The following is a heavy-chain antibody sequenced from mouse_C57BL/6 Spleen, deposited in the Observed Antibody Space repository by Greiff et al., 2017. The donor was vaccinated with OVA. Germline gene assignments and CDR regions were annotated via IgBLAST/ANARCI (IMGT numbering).Heavy chain of an antibody. CDR2: IRSKSNNYAT. V-gene: IGHV10-1*01. J-gene: IGHJ4*01. Sequence: EVQVVESGGGLVQPKGSLKLSCAASGFSFNTYAMNWVRQAPGQGLEWVARIRSKSNNYATYYADSVKDRFTISRDDSESMLYLQVNNLKTEDTAMYYCVRASYAMDYWGQGTSVTVSS. CDR1: GFSFNTYA. CDR3: VRASYAMDY.